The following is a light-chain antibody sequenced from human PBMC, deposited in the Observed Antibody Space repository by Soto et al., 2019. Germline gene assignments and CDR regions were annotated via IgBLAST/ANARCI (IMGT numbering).Light chain of an antibody. CDR2: EVS. CDR1: RSDVGGYNF. CDR3: SSYTGSSTEI. V-gene: IGLV2-14*01. Sequence: QSALTQPASVSGSPGQSVTIACTGTRSDVGGYNFVSWYQQHPGKAPKLMIYEVSNRPSGVSNRFSGSKSGNTASLTISGLQAEDEADYYCSSYTGSSTEIFGNRTKLTVL. J-gene: IGLJ1*01.